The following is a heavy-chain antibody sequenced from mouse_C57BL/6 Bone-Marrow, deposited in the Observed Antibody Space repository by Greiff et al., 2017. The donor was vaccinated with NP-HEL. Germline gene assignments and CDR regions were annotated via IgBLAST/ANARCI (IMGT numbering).Heavy chain of an antibody. CDR2: ISSGSSTI. CDR1: GFTFSDYG. J-gene: IGHJ3*01. V-gene: IGHV5-17*01. CDR3: ARPGDSPIAY. D-gene: IGHD2-12*01. Sequence: EVKLVESGGGLVKPGGSLKLSCAASGFTFSDYGMHWVRQAPEKGLEWVAYISSGSSTIYYADTVKGRFTLSRDNAKNTLFLQMTRLRSEDTAMYYCARPGDSPIAYWGQGTLVTVSA.